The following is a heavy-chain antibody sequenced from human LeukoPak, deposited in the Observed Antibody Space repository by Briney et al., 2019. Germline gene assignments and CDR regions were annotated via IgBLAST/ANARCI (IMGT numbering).Heavy chain of an antibody. CDR2: ISVGGGST. J-gene: IGHJ4*02. CDR1: GFTFSSYV. Sequence: GGSLRLSCAASGFTFSSYVMTWVRQAPGIGLEWVSTISVGGGSTYYADSVKGRFTISRDNSKNTLHLQMNSLRVGDTAVYYCVTRGTTGTKYLEHWDQGTLVTVSS. D-gene: IGHD1-1*01. V-gene: IGHV3-23*01. CDR3: VTRGTTGTKYLEH.